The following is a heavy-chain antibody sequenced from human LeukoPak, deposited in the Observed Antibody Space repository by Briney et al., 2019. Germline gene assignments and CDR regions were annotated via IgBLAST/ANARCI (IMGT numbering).Heavy chain of an antibody. D-gene: IGHD2/OR15-2a*01. V-gene: IGHV3-74*01. J-gene: IGHJ4*02. CDR1: GLTFSSHW. Sequence: GGSLRLSCAASGLTFSSHWMHWVRQAPGKGLVWVSRITNDGSSTTYADSVKGRFTISRDNAKNTVSLQMNNLRAEDTAVYYCVTFYETYWGRGTLVTVSS. CDR2: ITNDGSST. CDR3: VTFYETY.